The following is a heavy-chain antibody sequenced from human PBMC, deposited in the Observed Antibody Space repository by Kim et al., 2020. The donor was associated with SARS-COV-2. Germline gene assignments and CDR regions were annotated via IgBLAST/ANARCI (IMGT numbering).Heavy chain of an antibody. CDR3: AGSFTRLFAFDS. CDR2: ISSSSSYI. J-gene: IGHJ4*02. V-gene: IGHV3-21*01. D-gene: IGHD3-10*01. Sequence: GGSLRLSCAASGFTFSSYSMNWVRQAPGKGLEWVSSISSSSSYIYYADSVKGRFTISRDNAKNSLYLQMNSLRAEDTAVYYCAGSFTRLFAFDSWGQGTLVTVSS. CDR1: GFTFSSYS.